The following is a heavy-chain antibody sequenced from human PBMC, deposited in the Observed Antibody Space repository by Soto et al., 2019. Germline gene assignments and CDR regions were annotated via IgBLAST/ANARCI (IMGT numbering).Heavy chain of an antibody. CDR2: IRQDGSEK. Sequence: GGSLRLSCEASGFTFSRYWMSWVRQAPGKGLEWVANIRQDGSEKYSVDSVKGRFTMSRDNAKNSLYLQMNSPRAEDTAVYYCVRLFTYSDFWSRRPSEKWYFDLWGRGTLVTVSS. V-gene: IGHV3-7*01. D-gene: IGHD3-3*01. CDR1: GFTFSRYW. CDR3: VRLFTYSDFWSRRPSEKWYFDL. J-gene: IGHJ2*01.